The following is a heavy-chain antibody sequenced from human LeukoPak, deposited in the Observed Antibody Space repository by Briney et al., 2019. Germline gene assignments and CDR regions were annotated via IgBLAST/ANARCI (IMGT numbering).Heavy chain of an antibody. CDR1: GYTFTGYY. CDR3: AITYYYDSGGSKLDY. Sequence: ASVKVSCKASGYTFTGYYMHWVRQAPGQGLEWMGWINPNSGGTNYAQKFQGRVTMTRDTSISTAYMELSRLRSDDTAVYYCAITYYYDSGGSKLDYWGQGTLVTVSS. V-gene: IGHV1-2*02. J-gene: IGHJ4*02. CDR2: INPNSGGT. D-gene: IGHD3-22*01.